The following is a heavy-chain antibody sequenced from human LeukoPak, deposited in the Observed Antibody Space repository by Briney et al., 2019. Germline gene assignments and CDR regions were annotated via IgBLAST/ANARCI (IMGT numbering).Heavy chain of an antibody. J-gene: IGHJ4*02. D-gene: IGHD2-2*01. V-gene: IGHV4-34*01. CDR3: TVYCSSTSCSDDY. CDR1: GGSFSGYY. Sequence: PSETLSLTCAVYGGSFSGYYWSWIRQPPGKGLEWIGEINHNGSTNYNPSLKSRVTISVDTSKNQFSLKLSSVTAADTAVYYSTVYCSSTSCSDDYWGQGTLVTASS. CDR2: INHNGST.